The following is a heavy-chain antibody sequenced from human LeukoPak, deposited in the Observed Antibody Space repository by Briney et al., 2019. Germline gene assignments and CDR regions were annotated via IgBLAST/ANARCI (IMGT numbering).Heavy chain of an antibody. CDR2: IDPIDSYT. D-gene: IGHD3-16*02. CDR1: GYSCTCYW. J-gene: IGHJ4*02. Sequence: GESLNFSCKGSGYSCTCYWISWVRQIRGKGLEWMGRIDPIDSYTYYSTSFQGHVTISADKSISTAYLQWSSLKASDTAMYYCARHPRYDYVWGSYRSGVYFDYWGQGTLVTVSS. V-gene: IGHV5-10-1*01. CDR3: ARHPRYDYVWGSYRSGVYFDY.